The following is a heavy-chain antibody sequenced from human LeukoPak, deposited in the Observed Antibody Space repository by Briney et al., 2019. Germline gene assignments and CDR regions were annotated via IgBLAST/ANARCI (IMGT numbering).Heavy chain of an antibody. CDR2: ISGSGGST. D-gene: IGHD3-22*01. V-gene: IGHV3-23*01. CDR3: AKDYDSSGYLYNWFDP. CDR1: GFTFSSYA. Sequence: GGSLRLSCAASGFTFSSYAMSWVRQAPGKGLEWVSAISGSGGSTYYADSVKGRFTISRDNSKNTLYLQMNSLRAKDTAVYYCAKDYDSSGYLYNWFDPWGQGTLVTVSS. J-gene: IGHJ5*02.